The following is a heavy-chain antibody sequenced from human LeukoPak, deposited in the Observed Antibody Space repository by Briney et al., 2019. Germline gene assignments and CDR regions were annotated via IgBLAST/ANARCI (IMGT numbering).Heavy chain of an antibody. J-gene: IGHJ4*02. CDR1: KFTFSTYS. CDR2: ISSSSSYI. CDR3: ARGENNYGYYYFDY. D-gene: IGHD5-18*01. Sequence: PGGSLRLSCAAYKFTFSTYSMNWVRQAPGKGLEWVSSISSSSSYIYYADSVKGRFTISRDNAKNSLYLQMSSLRAEDTAVYYCARGENNYGYYYFDYWGQGTLVTVSS. V-gene: IGHV3-21*01.